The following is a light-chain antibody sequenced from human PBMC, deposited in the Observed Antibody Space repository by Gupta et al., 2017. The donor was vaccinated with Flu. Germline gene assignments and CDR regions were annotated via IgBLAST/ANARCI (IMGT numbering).Light chain of an antibody. V-gene: IGKV1-39*01. CDR2: DAK. Sequence: PSSLSASVGDRVIITCRASQTIGTHFNWYDVKGGEAPKLLIYDAKTLKRGVPSRFSGNGSGTDFTLTINGLQPEDFATYFCQQTHNIPRTFGQGTKVDIK. CDR3: QQTHNIPRT. J-gene: IGKJ1*01. CDR1: QTIGTH.